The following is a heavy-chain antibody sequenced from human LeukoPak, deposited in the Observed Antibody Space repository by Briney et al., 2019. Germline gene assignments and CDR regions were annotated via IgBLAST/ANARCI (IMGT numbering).Heavy chain of an antibody. CDR2: ISAYNGNT. J-gene: IGHJ4*02. CDR3: ARDQKGYCSGGSCSPIDY. V-gene: IGHV1-18*01. D-gene: IGHD2-15*01. CDR1: GYTFTSYG. Sequence: ASVKVSCKASGYTFTSYGISWVRQAPGQGLEWMGWISAYNGNTNYAQKLQGRVTMTTDTSTSTAYVELRSLRSDDTAVYYCARDQKGYCSGGSCSPIDYWGQGTLVTVSS.